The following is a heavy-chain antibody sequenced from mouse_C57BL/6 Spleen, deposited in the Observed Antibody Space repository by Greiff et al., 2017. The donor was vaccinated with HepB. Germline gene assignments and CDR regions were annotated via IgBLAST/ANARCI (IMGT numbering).Heavy chain of an antibody. J-gene: IGHJ4*01. V-gene: IGHV1-74*01. D-gene: IGHD2-4*01. CDR3: SIWKYEKYDCDVGAMDY. CDR2: IHPSVSDT. Sequence: QVQLQQPGAELVKPGASVKVSCKASGYTFTSYWMHWVQQRPGPGLEWIGRIHPSVSDTNYTQKFKGKATLPVDNTYSTAYMQLSSLTSEDSAVYYCSIWKYEKYDCDVGAMDYWGQGTSVTISS. CDR1: GYTFTSYW.